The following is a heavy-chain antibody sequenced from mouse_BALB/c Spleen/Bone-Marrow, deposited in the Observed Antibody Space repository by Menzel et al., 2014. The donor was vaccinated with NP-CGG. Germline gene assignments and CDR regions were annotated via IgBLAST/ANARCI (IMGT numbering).Heavy chain of an antibody. Sequence: VQLQESGTELAKPGASVKMSCKASGYTFTSYWMHWVKQRPGQGLAWIGYINPSTGYTEFYQNFKDKATLTAVKSSSTAYMQMSSLPSEDSAAYCCAGAGDYGQFDYWGQASTHRVSS. J-gene: IGHJ2*01. CDR1: GYTFTSYW. CDR2: INPSTGYT. V-gene: IGHV1-7*01. CDR3: AGAGDYGQFDY. D-gene: IGHD1-1*01.